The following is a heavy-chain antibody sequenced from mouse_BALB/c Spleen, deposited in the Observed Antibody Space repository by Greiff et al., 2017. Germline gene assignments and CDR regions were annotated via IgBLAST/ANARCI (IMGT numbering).Heavy chain of an antibody. CDR2: IDPANGNT. CDR3: ARWLLRYYAMDY. J-gene: IGHJ4*01. V-gene: IGHV14-3*02. D-gene: IGHD2-3*01. Sequence: VHVKQSGAELVKPGASVKLSCTASGFNIKDTYMHWVKQRPEQGLGWIGRIDPANGNTKYAPTFPGKATITAATSSNTAYLQLSSLTSEDTAVYYCARWLLRYYAMDYWGQGGSVTGAS. CDR1: GFNIKDTY.